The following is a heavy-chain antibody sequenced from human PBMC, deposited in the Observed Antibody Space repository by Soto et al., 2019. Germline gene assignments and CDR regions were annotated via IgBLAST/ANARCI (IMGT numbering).Heavy chain of an antibody. CDR1: GFTFSSYA. V-gene: IGHV3-23*01. CDR2: ISGSGGST. D-gene: IGHD3-22*01. Sequence: GSLRLSCAASGFTFSSYAMSWVRQAPGKGLEWVSAISGSGGSTYYADSVKGRFTISRDNSKNTLYLQMNSLRAEDTAVYYCAKDRDDSSGYYYFSYFDYWGQGTLVTVSS. J-gene: IGHJ4*02. CDR3: AKDRDDSSGYYYFSYFDY.